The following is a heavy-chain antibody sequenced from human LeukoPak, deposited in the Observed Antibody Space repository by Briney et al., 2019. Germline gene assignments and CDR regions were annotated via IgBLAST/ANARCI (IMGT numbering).Heavy chain of an antibody. CDR3: ARGTRRYYDGSGYYYGEFDY. Sequence: SETLSLTCTVSDDSIKNYFWTWIRQSPGKGLEWIGYVFYSGSTSYNPSLRSRLTMSVDTSKSQFSLNLKSVAAADTAVYYCARGTRRYYDGSGYYYGEFDYWGQGILVTVSS. CDR2: VFYSGST. V-gene: IGHV4-59*01. D-gene: IGHD3-22*01. J-gene: IGHJ4*02. CDR1: DDSIKNYF.